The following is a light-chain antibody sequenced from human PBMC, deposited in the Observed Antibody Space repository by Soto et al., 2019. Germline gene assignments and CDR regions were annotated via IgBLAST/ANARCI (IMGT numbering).Light chain of an antibody. V-gene: IGLV2-14*01. Sequence: QSVLTQPASVSGSPGQSITISCTGTSSDVGGYKYVSWYQQHPGKAPKLMIYEVSKRPSGVSNRFSGSKSGNTASLTISGLQAEDEADYYCSSYTSSSTLVFGGGTKLTVL. CDR2: EVS. CDR3: SSYTSSSTLV. J-gene: IGLJ3*02. CDR1: SSDVGGYKY.